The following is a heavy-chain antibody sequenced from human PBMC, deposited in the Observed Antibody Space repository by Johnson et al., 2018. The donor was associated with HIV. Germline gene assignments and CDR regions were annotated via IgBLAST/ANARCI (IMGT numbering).Heavy chain of an antibody. CDR1: GFIFSDFG. J-gene: IGHJ3*02. Sequence: QVQLVESGGGVVQPGRSLRLSCAASGFIFSDFGMHWVRQAPGKGLEWVAFIRYDGSNKYYADSVKGRFTISRDNSKNTLYLQMNSLRAEDTAVYYCAKARAAAGTSDAFDIWGQGTMVTVSS. D-gene: IGHD6-13*01. CDR3: AKARAAAGTSDAFDI. V-gene: IGHV3-30*02. CDR2: IRYDGSNK.